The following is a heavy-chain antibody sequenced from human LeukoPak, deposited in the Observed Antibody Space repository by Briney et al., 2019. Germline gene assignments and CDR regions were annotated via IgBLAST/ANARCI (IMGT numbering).Heavy chain of an antibody. V-gene: IGHV1-69*05. Sequence: SVKVSCRASGYTFTGYYLHWVRQAPGQGLEWMGGIIPIFGTANYAQKFQGRVTITTDESTSTAYMELSSLRSEDTAVYYCARRGLYCSSTSCYSMFDYWGQGTLVTVSS. CDR2: IIPIFGTA. CDR1: GYTFTGYY. J-gene: IGHJ4*02. CDR3: ARRGLYCSSTSCYSMFDY. D-gene: IGHD2-2*01.